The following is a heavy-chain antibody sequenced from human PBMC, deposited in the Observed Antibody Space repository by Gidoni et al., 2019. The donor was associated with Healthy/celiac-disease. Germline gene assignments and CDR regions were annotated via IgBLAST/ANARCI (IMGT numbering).Heavy chain of an antibody. CDR1: GFTFSSYA. CDR2: ISGSGGST. CDR3: AKADAFVVVPAAMSFDY. J-gene: IGHJ4*02. D-gene: IGHD2-2*01. V-gene: IGHV3-23*01. Sequence: EVQLLESGGGLVQPGGSLRLSSAASGFTFSSYAMSWVRQAPGKGLEWVSAISGSGGSTYYADSVKGRFTISRDNSKNTLYLQMNSLRAEDTAVYYCAKADAFVVVPAAMSFDYWGQGTLVTVSS.